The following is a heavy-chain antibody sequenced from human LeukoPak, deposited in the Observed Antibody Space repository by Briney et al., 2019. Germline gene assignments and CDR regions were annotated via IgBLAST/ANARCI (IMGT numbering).Heavy chain of an antibody. D-gene: IGHD2-2*01. CDR1: GFTFSSYA. V-gene: IGHV3-23*01. CDR2: IRGSGGST. Sequence: GGSLRLSCAASGFTFSSYAMSWVRQAPGKGLEWVSAIRGSGGSTYYADSVKGRFTISRDNSKNTLYLQMNSLRAEDTAVYYCAKTRVYCSSTSCSPLDYWGQGTLVTVSS. J-gene: IGHJ4*02. CDR3: AKTRVYCSSTSCSPLDY.